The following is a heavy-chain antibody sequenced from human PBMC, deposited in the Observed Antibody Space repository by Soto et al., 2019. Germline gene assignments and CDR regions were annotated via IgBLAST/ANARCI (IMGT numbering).Heavy chain of an antibody. CDR1: GDSVSSNSAA. CDR3: ARDYSVEDWNYEGWGWFDP. Sequence: SQTLSLTCAISGDSVSSNSAAWNWIRQSPSRGLEWLGRTYYRSKWYNDYAVSVKSRITINPDTSKNQFSLQLNSVTPEDTAVYYCARDYSVEDWNYEGWGWFDPWGQGTLVTVSS. CDR2: TYYRSKWYN. J-gene: IGHJ5*02. D-gene: IGHD1-7*01. V-gene: IGHV6-1*01.